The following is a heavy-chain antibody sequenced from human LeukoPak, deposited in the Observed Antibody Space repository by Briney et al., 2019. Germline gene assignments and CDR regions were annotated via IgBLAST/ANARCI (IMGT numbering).Heavy chain of an antibody. V-gene: IGHV1-46*01. Sequence: GASVKVSCKASGYTFTSYGISWVRQAPGQGLEWMGIINPSGGSTSYAQKFQGRVTMTRDMSTSTVYMELSSLRSEDTAVYYCARDSRDYYDSSGYYQTYYFDYWGQGTLVTVSS. J-gene: IGHJ4*02. D-gene: IGHD3-22*01. CDR2: INPSGGST. CDR3: ARDSRDYYDSSGYYQTYYFDY. CDR1: GYTFTSYG.